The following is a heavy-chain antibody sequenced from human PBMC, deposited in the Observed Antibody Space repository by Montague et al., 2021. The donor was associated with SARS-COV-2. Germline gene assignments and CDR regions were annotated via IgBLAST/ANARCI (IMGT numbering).Heavy chain of an antibody. Sequence: PALVKPTQTLTLTCSFSGFSLRTSGVGVGWIRQPPGKALEWLAVIYWYDDKRYSPSLKSRLTITKDTSKNQVVLTMTNMDPVDTATYYCVHGYADYLFDYWGQGTLVSVSS. J-gene: IGHJ4*02. CDR2: IYWYDDK. CDR3: VHGYADYLFDY. CDR1: GFSLRTSGVG. V-gene: IGHV2-5*01. D-gene: IGHD4-17*01.